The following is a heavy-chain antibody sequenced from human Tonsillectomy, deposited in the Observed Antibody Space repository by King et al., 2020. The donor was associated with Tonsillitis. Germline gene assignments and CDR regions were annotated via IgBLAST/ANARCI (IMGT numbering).Heavy chain of an antibody. CDR3: AKDSTGFGDEVLDY. CDR2: MRYDESNK. CDR1: GFTFRSYG. D-gene: IGHD3-10*01. J-gene: IGHJ4*02. V-gene: IGHV3-30*02. Sequence: VQLVESGGGVVQPGGSLRLSGAASGFTFRSYGMHWVGQPPGRGLEGVAFMRYDESNKYYADSVTGRFTISRDNSRNTLYLQMNSLRAEDTAVYYCAKDSTGFGDEVLDYWGQGTLVIVSS.